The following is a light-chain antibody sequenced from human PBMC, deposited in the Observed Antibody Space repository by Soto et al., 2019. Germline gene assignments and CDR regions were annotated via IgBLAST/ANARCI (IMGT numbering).Light chain of an antibody. V-gene: IGKV1-5*01. CDR1: QSISSW. CDR3: QQYNSYTIT. CDR2: DAS. Sequence: DIQMTQSPSTLSASVGDRVTITSRASQSISSWLAWYQQKPGKAPKILIYDASSLESGVPSRFSGSGSGTEFTLTISSLQPDDFATDYCQQYNSYTITFGQGTRLEIK. J-gene: IGKJ5*01.